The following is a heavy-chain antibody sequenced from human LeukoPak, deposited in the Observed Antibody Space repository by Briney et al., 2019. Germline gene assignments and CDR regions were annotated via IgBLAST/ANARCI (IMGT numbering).Heavy chain of an antibody. CDR3: ASPLGYCSGGSCEASAFDI. CDR1: GGSISSSSYY. Sequence: KPSETLSLTCTVSGGSISSSSYYWGWIRQPPGKGREWIGSIYYSGSTYYNPSLKSRVTISVDTSKNQFSLKLSSVTAADTAVYYCASPLGYCSGGSCEASAFDIWGQGTMVTVSS. CDR2: IYYSGST. J-gene: IGHJ3*02. V-gene: IGHV4-39*01. D-gene: IGHD2-15*01.